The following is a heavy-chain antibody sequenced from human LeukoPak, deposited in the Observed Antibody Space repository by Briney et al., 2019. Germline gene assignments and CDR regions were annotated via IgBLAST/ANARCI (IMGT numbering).Heavy chain of an antibody. CDR2: IYHSGST. CDR1: GYSISSGYY. Sequence: SETPSLTCAVSGYSISSGYYWGWIRQPPGKGLEWIGSIYHSGSTYYNPSLKSRVTISVDTSKNQFSLKLSSVTAADTAVYYCARGPPHTAMPAAYFDYWGQGTLVTVSS. J-gene: IGHJ4*02. V-gene: IGHV4-38-2*01. D-gene: IGHD5-18*01. CDR3: ARGPPHTAMPAAYFDY.